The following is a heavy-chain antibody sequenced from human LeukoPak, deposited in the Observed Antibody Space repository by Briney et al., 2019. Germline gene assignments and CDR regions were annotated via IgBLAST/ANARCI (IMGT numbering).Heavy chain of an antibody. V-gene: IGHV1-69*06. CDR1: GGSFSNYV. J-gene: IGHJ5*02. CDR2: IIPVYGTP. CDR3: ARGAPLFIAAVNWFDP. D-gene: IGHD6-13*01. Sequence: SVKVSCKANGGSFSNYVMHWVRQAPGQGLEWMGGIIPVYGTPNSAQKFRGRVSITADKSTTTAYMELSSLRSEDTAVYYCARGAPLFIAAVNWFDPWGQGTLVTVSS.